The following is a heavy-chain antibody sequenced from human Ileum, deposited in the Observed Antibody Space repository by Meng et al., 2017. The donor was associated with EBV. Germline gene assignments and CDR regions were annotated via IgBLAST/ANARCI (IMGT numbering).Heavy chain of an antibody. J-gene: IGHJ4*02. CDR2: IYNSGST. CDR1: GGSVSSGGNY. D-gene: IGHD6-19*01. Sequence: QGQLQESVPGLVTPSEPLSITCSVAGGSVSSGGNYWSWIRQPPGKGLEWIGYIYNSGSTNYNPSLKSRVTISVDTSKNQFSLKLSSVTAADTAVYYCARDGYSSGSDWGQGTLVTVSS. V-gene: IGHV4-61*08. CDR3: ARDGYSSGSD.